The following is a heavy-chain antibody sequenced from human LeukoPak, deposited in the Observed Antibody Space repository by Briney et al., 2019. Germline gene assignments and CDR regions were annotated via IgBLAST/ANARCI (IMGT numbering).Heavy chain of an antibody. V-gene: IGHV3-30*18. CDR1: GFTFSSYG. J-gene: IGHJ4*02. D-gene: IGHD3-10*01. CDR2: ISYDGSNK. Sequence: GGSLRLSCAASGFTFSSYGVHWVRQAPGKGLEWVAVISYDGSNKYYADSVKGRFTISRDNSKNTLYLQMNSLRAEDTAVYYCAKLAYGSGSYLDYWGQGTLVTVSS. CDR3: AKLAYGSGSYLDY.